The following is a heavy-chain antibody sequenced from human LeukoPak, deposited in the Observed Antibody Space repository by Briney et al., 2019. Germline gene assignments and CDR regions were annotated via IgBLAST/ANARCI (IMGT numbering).Heavy chain of an antibody. CDR2: ISGYGGSS. CDR3: AKKLRYGDSAYFFDY. D-gene: IGHD4-17*01. CDR1: GFTFSSYD. V-gene: IGHV3-23*01. J-gene: IGHJ4*01. Sequence: GGSLSLPCTASGFTFSSYDMSWVRQAPGKGLEWVSAISGYGGSSYYGDSVRGRFTISRDNSKNTLYLQMNSLRAEDTALYYCAKKLRYGDSAYFFDYWGHGTLATVSS.